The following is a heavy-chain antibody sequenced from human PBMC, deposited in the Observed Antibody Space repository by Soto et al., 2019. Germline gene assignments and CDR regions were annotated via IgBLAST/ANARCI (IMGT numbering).Heavy chain of an antibody. D-gene: IGHD5-12*01. Sequence: SETLSLTCSVSGDSISNSRFYWAWIRQPPGKGLEWIGYIYHSGSTYYNPSLKSRVTISVDRSKNQFSLKLSSVTAADTAVYYCAAGGGLPRYYWGQGTLVTVS. V-gene: IGHV4-30-2*01. CDR3: AAGGGLPRYY. J-gene: IGHJ4*02. CDR1: GDSISNSRFY. CDR2: IYHSGST.